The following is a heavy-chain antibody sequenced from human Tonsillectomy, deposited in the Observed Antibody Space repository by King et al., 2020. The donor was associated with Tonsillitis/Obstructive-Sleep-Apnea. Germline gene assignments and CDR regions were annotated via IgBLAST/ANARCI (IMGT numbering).Heavy chain of an antibody. D-gene: IGHD5-12*01. CDR1: GYSFTSYG. V-gene: IGHV1-18*01. CDR2: ISVYNGNT. CDR3: ARDRRICESGYYYYCDMDV. Sequence: QLVQSGAEVKKPGASVKVSCQASGYSFTSYGISWVRQAPGQGLEWMGWISVYNGNTIYAQKFQGRVNVTTDTSTSTAYMELRSLRSDDTAVYYCARDRRICESGYYYYCDMDVWGKGTTVTVAS. J-gene: IGHJ6*03.